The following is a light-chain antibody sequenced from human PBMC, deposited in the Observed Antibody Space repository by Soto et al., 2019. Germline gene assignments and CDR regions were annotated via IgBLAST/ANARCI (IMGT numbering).Light chain of an antibody. CDR3: QQLHGYPIT. CDR1: QSINSW. Sequence: DIQMTQSPSTLSASLGDRVTITCRASQSINSWLAWYQQKPGKAPKLLIYDVSSLESGVPSRFSGSGSGTEFTLTISSLQPDDFATYYCQQLHGYPITFGQGTRLEI. CDR2: DVS. V-gene: IGKV1-5*01. J-gene: IGKJ5*01.